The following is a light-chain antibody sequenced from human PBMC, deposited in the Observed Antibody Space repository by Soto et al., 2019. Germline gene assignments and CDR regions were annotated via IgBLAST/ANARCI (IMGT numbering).Light chain of an antibody. CDR2: GAS. V-gene: IGKV3-20*01. J-gene: IGKJ1*01. Sequence: EIVLTQSPGTLSLSPGERATLSCRASQSVSSSYLAWYQQKPGQAPRLLIYGASSRATGIPDRFSGSGSGTDFTLTIRRLEPEDFAVYYSQQYGSSPPWTFGQGTKV. CDR1: QSVSSSY. CDR3: QQYGSSPPWT.